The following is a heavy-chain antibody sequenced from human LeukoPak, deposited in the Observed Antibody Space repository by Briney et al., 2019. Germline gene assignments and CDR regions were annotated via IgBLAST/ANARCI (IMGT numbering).Heavy chain of an antibody. Sequence: PGGSLRLSCAASGFTFSSYGMHWVRQAPGKGLEWEAVISYDGSNKYYADSVKGRFTISRDNSKNTLYLQMNSLRAEDTDVYYCARFITMIVGAYDDYWGQGTLVTVSS. V-gene: IGHV3-30*03. D-gene: IGHD3-22*01. CDR3: ARFITMIVGAYDDY. CDR1: GFTFSSYG. J-gene: IGHJ4*02. CDR2: ISYDGSNK.